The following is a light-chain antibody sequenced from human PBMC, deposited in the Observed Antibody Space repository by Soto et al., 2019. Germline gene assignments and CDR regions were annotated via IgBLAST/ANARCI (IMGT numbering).Light chain of an antibody. J-gene: IGKJ5*01. Sequence: DVVMTQTPLSLSVAPGQPASISCKSSQSLLHITGETFLFWYLQKPGQSPQLLIYEVSTRVSGVPDRFSGSGSGTDFTLEISRVETDDVGIYYCMQSTQLHPTFGQGQRLGIE. CDR3: MQSTQLHPT. V-gene: IGKV2D-29*02. CDR2: EVS. CDR1: QSLLHITGETF.